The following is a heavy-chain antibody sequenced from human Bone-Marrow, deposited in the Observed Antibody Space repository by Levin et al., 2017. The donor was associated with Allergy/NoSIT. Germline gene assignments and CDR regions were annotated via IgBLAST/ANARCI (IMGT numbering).Heavy chain of an antibody. J-gene: IGHJ4*02. V-gene: IGHV4-30-2*01. D-gene: IGHD4-17*01. CDR1: GGSISSGGYS. Sequence: SQTLSLTCAVSGGSISSGGYSWSWIRQPPGKGLEWIGYIYHSGSTYYNPSLKSRVTISVDRSKNQFSLKLSSVTAADTAVYYCARLRGGDSSFDYWGQGTLVTVSS. CDR2: IYHSGST. CDR3: ARLRGGDSSFDY.